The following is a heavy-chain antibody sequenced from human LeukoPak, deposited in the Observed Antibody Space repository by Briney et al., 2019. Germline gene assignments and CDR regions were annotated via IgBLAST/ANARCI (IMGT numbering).Heavy chain of an antibody. J-gene: IGHJ4*02. CDR1: GGSFSGYY. CDR3: ARGHWGRGGWYYY. D-gene: IGHD6-19*01. CDR2: INHSGST. Sequence: PSETLSLTCAVYGGSFSGYYWSWIRQPPGKGLEWIGEINHSGSTNYNPSLKSRVTISVDTSKNQFSLKLSSVTAADTAVYYCARGHWGRGGWYYYWGQGTLVTVSS. V-gene: IGHV4-34*01.